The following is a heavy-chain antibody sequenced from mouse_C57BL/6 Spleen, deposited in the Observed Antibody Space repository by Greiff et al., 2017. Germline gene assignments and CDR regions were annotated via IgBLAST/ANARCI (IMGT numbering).Heavy chain of an antibody. J-gene: IGHJ4*01. CDR1: GYAFSSSW. CDR3: ARLGGSSHYAMDY. V-gene: IGHV1-82*01. CDR2: IYPGDGDT. Sequence: VQLQQSGPELVKPGASVKISCKASGYAFSSSWMNWVQQRPGKGLEWIGRIYPGDGDTNDNGKFKGKATLTADKSSSTAYMQLSSLTSEDSAVYFCARLGGSSHYAMDYWGQGTSVTVSS. D-gene: IGHD1-1*01.